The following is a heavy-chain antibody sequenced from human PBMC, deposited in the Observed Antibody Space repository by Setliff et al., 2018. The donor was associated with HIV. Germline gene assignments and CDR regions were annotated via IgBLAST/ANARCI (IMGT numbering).Heavy chain of an antibody. CDR3: TIVGEVGATVFGY. D-gene: IGHD1-26*01. J-gene: IGHJ4*02. V-gene: IGHV3-73*01. CDR1: GFTFSGSA. Sequence: PGESLKISCAASGFTFSGSAMHWVRQASGKGLEWVGRIRSKTKNYATAYAASVKGRFTISRDDSKNTAFLQMNSLKTEDTAVYYCTIVGEVGATVFGYWGQGTLVTVSS. CDR2: IRSKTKNYAT.